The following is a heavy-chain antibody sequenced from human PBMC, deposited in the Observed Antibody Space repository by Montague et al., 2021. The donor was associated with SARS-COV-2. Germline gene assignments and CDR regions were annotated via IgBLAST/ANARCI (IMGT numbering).Heavy chain of an antibody. V-gene: IGHV4-39*01. Sequence: SETLSLTCSFSGGSISTGSYYWGWIRQPPRKGLEWIGSHYYSGDTYYNPSIKSRVTISVDTSKNQFSLRLSSVTAADTAVYYCVRGGDYTDYGRVDYWGQGTLVIVSS. CDR2: HYYSGDT. CDR3: VRGGDYTDYGRVDY. CDR1: GGSISTGSYY. D-gene: IGHD4-11*01. J-gene: IGHJ4*02.